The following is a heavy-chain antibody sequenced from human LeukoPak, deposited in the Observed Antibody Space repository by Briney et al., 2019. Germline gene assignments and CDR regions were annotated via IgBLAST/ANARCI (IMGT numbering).Heavy chain of an antibody. CDR1: GVSISNYY. CDR3: ARALRLWGGNSGIAFDI. Sequence: SETLSLTCTVSGVSISNYYWSWIRQPPGKGLEWIGYIYNSGSTNYNHSLKSRVTISEDMSNNQFSLKLSSVTAADTAVYYCARALRLWGGNSGIAFDIWGQGTMVTVSS. V-gene: IGHV4-59*01. CDR2: IYNSGST. J-gene: IGHJ3*02. D-gene: IGHD4-23*01.